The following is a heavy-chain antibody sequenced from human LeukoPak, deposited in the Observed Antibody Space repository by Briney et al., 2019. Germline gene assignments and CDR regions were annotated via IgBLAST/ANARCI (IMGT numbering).Heavy chain of an antibody. D-gene: IGHD6-19*01. Sequence: SETLSLTCTVSGGSISSYYWSWARQSPGEGLEWIGYIYYTGRTNYSPSLKSRVTISLDTSKNQFSLKLTSVTAADTAVYYCASGVAYSSAWSPLFDSWGQGTLVTASS. V-gene: IGHV4-59*08. CDR1: GGSISSYY. CDR2: IYYTGRT. CDR3: ASGVAYSSAWSPLFDS. J-gene: IGHJ5*01.